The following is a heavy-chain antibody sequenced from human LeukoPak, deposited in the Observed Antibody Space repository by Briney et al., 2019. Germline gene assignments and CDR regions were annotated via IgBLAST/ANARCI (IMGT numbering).Heavy chain of an antibody. CDR3: ARERGGGNWFDP. CDR1: GYTFTGYY. CDR2: INPNSGGT. D-gene: IGHD3-16*01. V-gene: IGHV1-2*02. J-gene: IGHJ5*02. Sequence: ASVKVSCKASGYTFTGYYMHWVRQAPGQGLEWMGWINPNSGGTNYAQKFQGRVTMTRDTSISTAYMELSRLRSDDTAVYYCARERGGGNWFDPWGQGTLVTVCS.